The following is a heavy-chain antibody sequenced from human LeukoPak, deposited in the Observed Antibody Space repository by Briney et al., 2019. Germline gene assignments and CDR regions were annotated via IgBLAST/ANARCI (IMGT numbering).Heavy chain of an antibody. CDR1: GGSISSYY. V-gene: IGHV4-59*01. CDR2: IYYSGST. Sequence: SETLSLTCTVSGGSISSYYWSWIRQPPGKGLEWIGYIYYSGSTNHNPSLKSRVTISVDTSKNQFSLKLSSVTAADTAVYYCARADLSSSSGLGVDYWGQGTLVTVSS. D-gene: IGHD6-6*01. J-gene: IGHJ4*02. CDR3: ARADLSSSSGLGVDY.